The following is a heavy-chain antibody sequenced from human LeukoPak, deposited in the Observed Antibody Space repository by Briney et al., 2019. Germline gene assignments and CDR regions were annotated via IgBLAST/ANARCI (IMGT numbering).Heavy chain of an antibody. CDR3: AGRGQWLDYFDY. CDR1: GFTFSSYG. D-gene: IGHD6-19*01. CDR2: IWYDGSNK. J-gene: IGHJ4*02. V-gene: IGHV3-33*01. Sequence: GGSLRLSCAASGFTFSSYGMHWVRQAPGKGLEWVAVIWYDGSNKYYADSVKGRFTISRDNSKNTLYLQMNSLRAEDTAVYYCAGRGQWLDYFDYWGQGTLVTVSS.